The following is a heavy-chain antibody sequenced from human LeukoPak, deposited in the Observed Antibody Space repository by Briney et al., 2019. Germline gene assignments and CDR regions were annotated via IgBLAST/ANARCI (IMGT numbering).Heavy chain of an antibody. D-gene: IGHD2-15*01. J-gene: IGHJ6*03. V-gene: IGHV1-2*02. CDR2: INPNSGGT. Sequence: ASVKVSCKASGYTFTGYYMHWVRQAPGQGLEWMGWINPNSGGTNYAQKFQVRVTMTRDTSISTAYMELSRLRSEDTAVYYCARTPAEYCSGGSCYSSPYYYYMDVWGKGTTVTVSS. CDR1: GYTFTGYY. CDR3: ARTPAEYCSGGSCYSSPYYYYMDV.